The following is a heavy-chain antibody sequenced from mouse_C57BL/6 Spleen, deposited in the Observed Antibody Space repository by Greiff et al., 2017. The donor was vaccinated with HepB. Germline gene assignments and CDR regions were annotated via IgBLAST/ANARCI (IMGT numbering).Heavy chain of an antibody. D-gene: IGHD3-2*01. CDR3: ARKTAEDGAMDY. Sequence: QVQLKESGPGLVQPSQSLSITCTVSGFSLTSYGVHWVRQSPGKGLEWLGVIWSGGSTDYNAAFISRLSISKENSKSQVFFKMHSLQADDTAIYYCARKTAEDGAMDYWGQGTSVTVSS. CDR1: GFSLTSYG. CDR2: IWSGGST. V-gene: IGHV2-2*01. J-gene: IGHJ4*01.